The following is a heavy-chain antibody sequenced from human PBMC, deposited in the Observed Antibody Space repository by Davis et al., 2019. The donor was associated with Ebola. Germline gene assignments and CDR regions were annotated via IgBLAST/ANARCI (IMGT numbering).Heavy chain of an antibody. CDR3: ARTIWNYGDYATLHFDY. CDR2: IYYSGST. Sequence: SETLSLTCTVSGGSISSGGYYWSWIRQHPGKGLEWIGYIYYSGSTYYNPSLKSRVTISVDTSKNQFSLKLSSVTAADTAVYYCARTIWNYGDYATLHFDYWGQGTLVTVSS. J-gene: IGHJ4*02. V-gene: IGHV4-39*01. CDR1: GGSISSGGYY. D-gene: IGHD4-17*01.